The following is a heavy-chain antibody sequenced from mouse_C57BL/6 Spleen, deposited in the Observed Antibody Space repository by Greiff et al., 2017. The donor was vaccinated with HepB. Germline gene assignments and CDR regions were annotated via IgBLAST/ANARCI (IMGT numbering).Heavy chain of an antibody. D-gene: IGHD2-4*01. Sequence: QVHVKQPGTELVKPGASVKLSCKASGYTFTSYWMHWVKQRPGQGLEWIGNINPSNGGTNYNEKFKSKAKLTVDKSSSTAYMQLSSLTSEDSAVYYCARSGLRRRDAMDYWGQGTSVTVSS. CDR2: INPSNGGT. J-gene: IGHJ4*01. CDR3: ARSGLRRRDAMDY. CDR1: GYTFTSYW. V-gene: IGHV1-53*01.